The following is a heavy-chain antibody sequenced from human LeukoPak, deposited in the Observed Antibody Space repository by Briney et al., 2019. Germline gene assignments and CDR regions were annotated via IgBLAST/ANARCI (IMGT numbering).Heavy chain of an antibody. J-gene: IGHJ6*02. V-gene: IGHV4-34*01. CDR2: INHSGST. Sequence: SETLSLTCAVYGGSFSGYYWSWIRQPPGKGLEWIGEINHSGSTNYNPSLKSRVTISVDTSKNQFSLKLSFVTAADTAVYYCARTVRKGNYYYYGMDVWGQGTTVTVSS. CDR1: GGSFSGYY. CDR3: ARTVRKGNYYYYGMDV.